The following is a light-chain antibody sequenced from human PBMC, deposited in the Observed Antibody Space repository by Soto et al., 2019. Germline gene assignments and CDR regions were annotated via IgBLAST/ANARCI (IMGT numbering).Light chain of an antibody. V-gene: IGKV1D-13*01. CDR1: QGISSA. CDR3: QQFNNYPMYT. Sequence: AIQLTQSPSSLSASVGDRVTITCRASQGISSALAWYQQKPGKAPKLLIYDASSLESGVPSRFSGSGSGTDFTLTISSLQPEDFANYYCQQFNNYPMYTFGQGTKVDIK. J-gene: IGKJ2*01. CDR2: DAS.